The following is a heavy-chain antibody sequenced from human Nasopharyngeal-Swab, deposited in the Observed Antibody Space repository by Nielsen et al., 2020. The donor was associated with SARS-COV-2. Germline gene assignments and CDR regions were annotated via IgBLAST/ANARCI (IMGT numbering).Heavy chain of an antibody. J-gene: IGHJ4*02. CDR2: IYHSGST. Sequence: SETLSLTCTVSGYSISSGYYWGWIRQPPGKGLEWIGSIYHSGSTYYNPSLKSRVTISVDTSKNQFSLKLSSVTAADTAVYYCARLPRGSSSWYYFDYWGQGTLVTVSS. D-gene: IGHD6-13*01. CDR1: GYSISSGYY. CDR3: ARLPRGSSSWYYFDY. V-gene: IGHV4-38-2*02.